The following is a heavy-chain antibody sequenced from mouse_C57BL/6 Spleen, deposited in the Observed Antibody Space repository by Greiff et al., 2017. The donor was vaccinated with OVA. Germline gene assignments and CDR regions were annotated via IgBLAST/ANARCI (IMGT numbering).Heavy chain of an antibody. Sequence: DVKLQESGPGLVKPSQSLSLTCSVTGYSITSGYYWNWIRQFPGNKLEWMGSISYDGRNNYNPYLKNRISITRDTSQNQFFLKLKSVTTEDTATYYCAREGDYDVYAMDYWGQGTSVTVSS. CDR2: ISYDGRN. CDR1: GYSITSGYY. CDR3: AREGDYDVYAMDY. V-gene: IGHV3-6*01. J-gene: IGHJ4*01. D-gene: IGHD2-4*01.